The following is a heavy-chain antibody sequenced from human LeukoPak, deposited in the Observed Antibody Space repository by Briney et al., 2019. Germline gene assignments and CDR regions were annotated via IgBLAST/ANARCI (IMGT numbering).Heavy chain of an antibody. J-gene: IGHJ1*01. V-gene: IGHV4-59*01. CDR3: ARSSIAAAGTFQH. CDR2: IYYSGST. D-gene: IGHD6-13*01. Sequence: PSETLSLTCTVSGGSISSYYWSWIRQPPGKGLEWIGYIYYSGSTNYNPSLKSRVTISVDTSKNQFSLKLSSVTAADTAVYYCARSSIAAAGTFQHWGQGTLVTVSS. CDR1: GGSISSYY.